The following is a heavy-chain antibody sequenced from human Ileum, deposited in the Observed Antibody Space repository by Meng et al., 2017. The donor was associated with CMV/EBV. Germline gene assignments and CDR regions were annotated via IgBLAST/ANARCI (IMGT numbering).Heavy chain of an antibody. CDR3: ARGWVHSASSLHFDY. D-gene: IGHD6-6*01. J-gene: IGHJ4*02. Sequence: QGQVPPLAAGLSQVSESGTLTLTVSVCAVTSYSWSWLRQTPEKRLEWLAEIKYTCNTWFNPALKCRITRAIVTSANQLSLKLTSVTAADAAVYYCARGWVHSASSLHFDYWSQGTLVTVSS. V-gene: IGHV4-34*01. CDR1: VCAVTSYS. CDR2: IKYTCNT.